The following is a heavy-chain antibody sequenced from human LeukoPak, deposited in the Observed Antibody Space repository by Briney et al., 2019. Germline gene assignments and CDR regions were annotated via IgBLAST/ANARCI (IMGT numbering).Heavy chain of an antibody. CDR2: ISGSGSGGST. D-gene: IGHD5-24*01. V-gene: IGHV3-23*01. CDR1: GFTFSSSA. J-gene: IGHJ4*02. Sequence: GGSLRLSCAASGFTFSSSAMSWVRQAPGKGLEWVSSISGSGSGGSTYYADSVKGRFTISRDNSKSTLYLQMNSLRAEDTAVYYCAKSGYNRFDYWGQGTLVTVSS. CDR3: AKSGYNRFDY.